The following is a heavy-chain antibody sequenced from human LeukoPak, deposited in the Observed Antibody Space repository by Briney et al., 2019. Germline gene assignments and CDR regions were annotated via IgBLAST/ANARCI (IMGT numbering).Heavy chain of an antibody. V-gene: IGHV3-23*01. CDR1: GFTFSSYA. D-gene: IGHD1-7*01. Sequence: GGSLRLSCAASGFTFSSYAMTWVRQAPGKGLEWVSAISGSGGSTYYADSVKGRFTISRDNSKNTLFPQMNSLRAEDTAVYYCAKRRGLELLYYYMDVWGKGTTVTVSS. J-gene: IGHJ6*03. CDR2: ISGSGGST. CDR3: AKRRGLELLYYYMDV.